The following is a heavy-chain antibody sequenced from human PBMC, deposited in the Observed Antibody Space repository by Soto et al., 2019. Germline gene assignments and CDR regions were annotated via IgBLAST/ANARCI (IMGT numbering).Heavy chain of an antibody. CDR1: GGSISSYY. D-gene: IGHD6-13*01. J-gene: IGHJ4*02. Sequence: PSETLSLTCTVSGGSISSYYWSWIRQPPGKGLEWIGSIYYSGSTNYNPSLKSRVTISVDTSKNQFSLKLNSVTAADTAVYYCASRHSSPYFDYWGQGTLVTVSS. CDR3: ASRHSSPYFDY. V-gene: IGHV4-59*08. CDR2: IYYSGST.